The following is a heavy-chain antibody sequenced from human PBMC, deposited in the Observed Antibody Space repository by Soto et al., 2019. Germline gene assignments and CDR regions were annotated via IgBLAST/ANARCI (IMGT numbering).Heavy chain of an antibody. Sequence: PPETLSLTCTVSVASVANYFGIWMRQPPGKGLEWIGHMYHGGRTNYSPSLKSRVTMSLDSSKNQFSLNLSSVTAADTAVYFCARDPGYCTNGVCPIFDFWGQGVLVTVSS. V-gene: IGHV4-59*02. CDR3: ARDPGYCTNGVCPIFDF. J-gene: IGHJ4*02. D-gene: IGHD2-8*01. CDR2: MYHGGRT. CDR1: VASVANYF.